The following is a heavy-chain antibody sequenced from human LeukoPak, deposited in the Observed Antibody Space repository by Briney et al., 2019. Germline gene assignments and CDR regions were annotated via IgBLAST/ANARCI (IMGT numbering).Heavy chain of an antibody. D-gene: IGHD3-3*01. CDR1: GFTFREAW. CDR3: TTGLFESVDFWSGYYRFEF. Sequence: GGSLRLSCAASGFTFREAWMSWVRQAPGKGLEWVGLIKRKTGGGTTDYATPVKGRFTISRDDTKNTLYLQMNSLKTEDTAIYYCTTGLFESVDFWSGYYRFEFWGQGTLVTVSS. CDR2: IKRKTGGGTT. J-gene: IGHJ4*02. V-gene: IGHV3-15*01.